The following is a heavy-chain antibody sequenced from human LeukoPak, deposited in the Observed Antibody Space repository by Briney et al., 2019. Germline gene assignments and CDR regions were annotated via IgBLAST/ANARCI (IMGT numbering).Heavy chain of an antibody. J-gene: IGHJ6*04. CDR3: VKVVEGPTYYYYWTDV. D-gene: IGHD1-26*01. CDR2: IRYDGSNK. CDR1: GFTFTSSG. Sequence: GGSLRLSCAAAGFTFTSSGMRWVRQAPGKGLEWVAFIRYDGSNKSYADSVTGRFTIYTDNTKHWLYLQTDSLRAEETAVYYRVKVVEGPTYYYYWTDVWGKGTTVTTPS. V-gene: IGHV3-30*02.